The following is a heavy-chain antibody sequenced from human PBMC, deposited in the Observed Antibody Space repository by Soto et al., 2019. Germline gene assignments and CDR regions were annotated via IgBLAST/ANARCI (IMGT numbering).Heavy chain of an antibody. CDR3: VSDRGYGHASVPYS. CDR2: ISYDGSLQ. V-gene: IGHV3-30*03. Sequence: QAQLVESGGGVVQPGRSLRLSCAASGFAFSRYGMHWVRQAPGTGLEWVAGISYDGSLQHDADSVKGRLTISRDNSKNMVLLEMSGLRAEDTAVYYCVSDRGYGHASVPYSWGQGTLVSVSS. D-gene: IGHD5-18*01. CDR1: GFAFSRYG. J-gene: IGHJ4*02.